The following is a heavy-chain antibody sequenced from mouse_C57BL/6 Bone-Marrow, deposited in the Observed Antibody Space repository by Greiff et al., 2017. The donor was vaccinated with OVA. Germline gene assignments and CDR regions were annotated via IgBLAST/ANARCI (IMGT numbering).Heavy chain of an antibody. Sequence: QVTLKESGPGLVAPSQSLSITCTVSGFSLTSYGVDWVRQSPGKGLEWLGVIWGVGSTNYNSALKSRLSISKDNSKSQVFLKMNSLQTDDTAMYYCASLYYSNYDYAMDYWGQGTSVTVSS. J-gene: IGHJ4*01. D-gene: IGHD2-5*01. CDR3: ASLYYSNYDYAMDY. V-gene: IGHV2-6*01. CDR1: GFSLTSYG. CDR2: IWGVGST.